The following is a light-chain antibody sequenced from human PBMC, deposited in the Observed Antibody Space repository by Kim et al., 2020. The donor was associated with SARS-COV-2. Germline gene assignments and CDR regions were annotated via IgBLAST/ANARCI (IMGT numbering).Light chain of an antibody. Sequence: APGKSATITCGGNNIGTRSVHWYQQRPGRAPLLVVYDEPDRTSGIPDRFSASNSGNTATLTISSVEAGDEADYYCQIWDRSTDHVVFGGGTQLTVL. CDR3: QIWDRSTDHVV. CDR1: NIGTRS. CDR2: DEP. V-gene: IGLV3-21*03. J-gene: IGLJ2*01.